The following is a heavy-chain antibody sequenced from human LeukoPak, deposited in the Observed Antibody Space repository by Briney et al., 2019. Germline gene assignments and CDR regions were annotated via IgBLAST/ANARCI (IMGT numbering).Heavy chain of an antibody. CDR3: ASISGSYVSAFDI. CDR1: GGPISSGSYY. J-gene: IGHJ3*02. D-gene: IGHD1-26*01. Sequence: SQTLSLTCTVSGGPISSGSYYWSWIRQPAGKGLEWIGRIYTSGSTNYNPSLKSRVTISVDTSKNQFSLKLSSVTAADTAVYYCASISGSYVSAFDIWGQGTMVTVSS. CDR2: IYTSGST. V-gene: IGHV4-61*02.